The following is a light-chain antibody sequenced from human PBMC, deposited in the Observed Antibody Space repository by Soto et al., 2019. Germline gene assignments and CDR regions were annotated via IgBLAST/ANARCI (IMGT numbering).Light chain of an antibody. J-gene: IGKJ1*01. CDR2: DAS. CDR1: QDITNY. V-gene: IGKV1-39*01. Sequence: DIQMTQSPSSLSASVGDRVTITCQASQDITNYLNWYQQKPGKAPKLLIYDASNLETGVPSRFSGSGSGTDFTLTISSLQPEDFANYSCQQSYSTTWTFGQGTKVDI. CDR3: QQSYSTTWT.